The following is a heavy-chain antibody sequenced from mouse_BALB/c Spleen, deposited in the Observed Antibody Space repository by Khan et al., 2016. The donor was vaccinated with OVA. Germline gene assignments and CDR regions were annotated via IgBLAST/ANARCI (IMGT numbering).Heavy chain of an antibody. CDR2: ISYSGST. J-gene: IGHJ2*01. CDR3: ARTARIKY. V-gene: IGHV3-2*02. D-gene: IGHD1-2*01. Sequence: VQLKESGPGLVKPSQSLSLTCTVTGYSITSGYGWNWIRQFPGNKLEWMGYISYSGSTNYNPYLKSRISITRDTSKNQFFLQLNSVTTEDTATYYRARTARIKYWGQGTTLTVSA. CDR1: GYSITSGYG.